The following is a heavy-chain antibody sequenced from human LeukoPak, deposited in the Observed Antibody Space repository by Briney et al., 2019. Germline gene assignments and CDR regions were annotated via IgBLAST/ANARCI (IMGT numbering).Heavy chain of an antibody. J-gene: IGHJ4*02. CDR2: INHSGST. Sequence: SETLSLTCAVHGESFSAYYWSWIRQSPGMGLEWIGEINHSGSTNHSPSLKSRVTISLDTSNNQFSLKLTSVTAADTAVYYCARGPTPEYSSGWYWDSWGQGTLVTVSS. V-gene: IGHV4-34*01. CDR3: ARGPTPEYSSGWYWDS. CDR1: GESFSAYY. D-gene: IGHD6-19*01.